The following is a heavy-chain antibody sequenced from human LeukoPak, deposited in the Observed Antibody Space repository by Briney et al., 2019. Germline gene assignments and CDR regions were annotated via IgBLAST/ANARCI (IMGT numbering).Heavy chain of an antibody. J-gene: IGHJ6*03. CDR1: GGTFSSYA. D-gene: IGHD3-16*01. CDR2: IIPIFGTA. V-gene: IGHV1-69*05. CDR3: ARQGELGRGGYSYHYYYMDV. Sequence: GASVKVSCKASGGTFSSYAISWVRQAPGQGLEWMGGIIPIFGTANYAQKFQGRVTITTDESTSTAYMELSSLRSEDTAVYYCARQGELGRGGYSYHYYYMDVWGKGTTVTVSS.